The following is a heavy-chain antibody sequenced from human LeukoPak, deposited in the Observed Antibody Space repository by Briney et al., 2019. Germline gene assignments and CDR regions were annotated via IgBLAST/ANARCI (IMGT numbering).Heavy chain of an antibody. Sequence: GASVTVSCKASGGTFSSYAISWVRQAPGQGLEWMGRIIPILGIANYAQKFQGGVTITADKSTSTAYMELSSLRSEDTAVYYCARAPIRFLEWLFTFDYWGQGTLVTVSS. CDR3: ARAPIRFLEWLFTFDY. D-gene: IGHD3-3*01. V-gene: IGHV1-69*04. CDR2: IIPILGIA. CDR1: GGTFSSYA. J-gene: IGHJ4*02.